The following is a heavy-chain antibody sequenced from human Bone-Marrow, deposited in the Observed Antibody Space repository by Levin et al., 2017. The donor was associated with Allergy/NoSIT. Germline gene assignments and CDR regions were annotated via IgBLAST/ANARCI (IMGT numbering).Heavy chain of an antibody. J-gene: IGHJ4*02. V-gene: IGHV4-30-2*01. CDR1: GDSIRSGGYS. CDR3: ARAYCTNGVCYRANYYFDY. D-gene: IGHD2-8*01. CDR2: VYHSGDT. Sequence: PSETLSLTCAVSGDSIRSGGYSWSWIRQPPGTGLEWIGYVYHSGDTYYNPSLESRVTISVDGSKNQFSMRLSSVTAADTAVYYCARAYCTNGVCYRANYYFDYWGQGSLVTVSS.